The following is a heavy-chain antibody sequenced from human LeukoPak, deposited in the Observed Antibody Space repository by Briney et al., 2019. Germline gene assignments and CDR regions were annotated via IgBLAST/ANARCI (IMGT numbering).Heavy chain of an antibody. J-gene: IGHJ4*02. V-gene: IGHV1-69-2*01. Sequence: ASVKVSCKVSGYTFTDYYMHWVQQAPGKGLEWMGLVDPEDGETIYAEKFQGRVTITAGTSIDTAYMELSSLRSEDTAVYYCATWDHTAMVSPSEVSSSWYYFDYWGQGTLVTVSS. CDR1: GYTFTDYY. CDR3: ATWDHTAMVSPSEVSSSWYYFDY. D-gene: IGHD5-18*01. CDR2: VDPEDGET.